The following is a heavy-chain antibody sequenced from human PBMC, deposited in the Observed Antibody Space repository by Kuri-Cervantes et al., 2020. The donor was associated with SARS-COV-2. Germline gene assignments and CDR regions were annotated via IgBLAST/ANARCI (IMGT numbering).Heavy chain of an antibody. D-gene: IGHD4-17*01. CDR2: ISGSGGST. CDR1: GFTFSSYA. Sequence: GESLKISCAASGFTFSSYAMSWVRQAPGKGLEWVSAISGSGGSTYYADSVKGRFTISRDNSKNTLYLQMNSLRAEDTAVYYCASGGPYGDYVFVYWGQGTLVTVSS. V-gene: IGHV3-23*01. CDR3: ASGGPYGDYVFVY. J-gene: IGHJ4*02.